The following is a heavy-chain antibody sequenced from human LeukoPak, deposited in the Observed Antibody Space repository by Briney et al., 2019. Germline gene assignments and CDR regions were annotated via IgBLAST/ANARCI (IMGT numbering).Heavy chain of an antibody. Sequence: PGGSLRLSCAASGFTFSSYGMHWVRQAPGKGLEWVAFIRYDGSNKYYADSVKGRFTISRDNSKNTLSLQMNSLRADDTAVYYCATDPDTSAYGGDCWGQGTLVTVSS. J-gene: IGHJ4*02. CDR3: ATDPDTSAYGGDC. CDR2: IRYDGSNK. CDR1: GFTFSSYG. V-gene: IGHV3-30*02. D-gene: IGHD3-22*01.